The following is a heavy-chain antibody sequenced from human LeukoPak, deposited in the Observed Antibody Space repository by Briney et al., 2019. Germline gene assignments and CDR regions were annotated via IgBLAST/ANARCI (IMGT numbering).Heavy chain of an antibody. V-gene: IGHV4-39*07. J-gene: IGHJ4*02. CDR1: GGSISSSSYY. Sequence: PSETLSLTCTVSGGSISSSSYYWGWIRQPPGKGLEWIGSIYYSGSTYYNPSLKSRVTISVDTSKNQFSLKLSSVTAADTAVYYCARGLRRTFDYWGQGTLVTVSS. CDR2: IYYSGST. D-gene: IGHD6-25*01. CDR3: ARGLRRTFDY.